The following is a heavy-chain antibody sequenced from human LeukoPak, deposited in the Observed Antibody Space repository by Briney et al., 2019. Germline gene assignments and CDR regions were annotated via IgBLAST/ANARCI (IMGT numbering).Heavy chain of an antibody. V-gene: IGHV3-23*01. J-gene: IGHJ6*02. CDR2: ISDGGDTT. Sequence: PVGSLRLSCAASGFTFSSYAMSWVPQAPGKGLEWVAAISDGGDTTYYADSVKGRFTISTDKSRNTLYVQMNSLRADDTAVYFCARSVGCNSGVCNPTWGYYYYAMDVWGRGTTVTVSS. D-gene: IGHD2/OR15-2a*01. CDR3: ARSVGCNSGVCNPTWGYYYYAMDV. CDR1: GFTFSSYA.